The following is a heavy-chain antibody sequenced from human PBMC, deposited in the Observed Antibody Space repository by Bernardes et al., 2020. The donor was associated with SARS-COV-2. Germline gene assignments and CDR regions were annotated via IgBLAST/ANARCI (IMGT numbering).Heavy chain of an antibody. D-gene: IGHD4-17*01. Sequence: GGSLRLSCAASGFTFSSYAMTCVGQAPGKGLEWVSGSSGSYGTTYYADSVKGRFTISRDNSKNTLYLQMDSLRAEDTAIFYCVRSQSFAVTDGYDYWGQGTRVTVSS. J-gene: IGHJ4*02. CDR1: GFTFSSYA. CDR3: VRSQSFAVTDGYDY. CDR2: SSGSYGTT. V-gene: IGHV3-23*01.